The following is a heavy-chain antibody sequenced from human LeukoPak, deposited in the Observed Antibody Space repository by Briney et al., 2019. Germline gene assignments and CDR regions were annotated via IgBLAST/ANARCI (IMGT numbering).Heavy chain of an antibody. CDR1: GFTFSRYG. CDR3: AKDGVGATSLDC. V-gene: IGHV3-33*06. D-gene: IGHD1-26*01. Sequence: GGSLRLSCAASGFTFSRYGMHWVRQAPGKGLGWVAVIWHDGSYEYYADSVKGRFTISRDSSKNTLYLQMNSLRAEDTAVYYCAKDGVGATSLDCWGQGTLVTVSS. CDR2: IWHDGSYE. J-gene: IGHJ4*02.